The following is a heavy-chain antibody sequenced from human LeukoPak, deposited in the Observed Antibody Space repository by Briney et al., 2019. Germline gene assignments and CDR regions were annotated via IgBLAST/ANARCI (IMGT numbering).Heavy chain of an antibody. V-gene: IGHV3-48*04. D-gene: IGHD3-3*01. CDR2: ISSSSSTI. CDR1: GFTFSSYS. J-gene: IGHJ6*03. CDR3: ARGFSYYMDV. Sequence: PGGSLRLSCAASGFTFSSYSMNWVRQAPGKGLEWVSYISSSSSTIYYADSVKGRFTISRDNAKNSLYLQKNSLRAEDTAVYYCARGFSYYMDVWGKGTTVTVSS.